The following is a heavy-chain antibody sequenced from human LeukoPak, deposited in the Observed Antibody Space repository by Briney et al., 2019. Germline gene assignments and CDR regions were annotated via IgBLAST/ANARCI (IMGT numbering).Heavy chain of an antibody. D-gene: IGHD2-15*01. CDR1: GFTFSGSA. J-gene: IGHJ6*03. V-gene: IGHV3-73*01. Sequence: GGSLRLSCAASGFTFSGSAMHWVRQASGKGLEWVGRIRSRANSYATAYAASVKGRFTISRDDSKNTAYLQMNSLNTEDTAVYYCTRQGSSGGFPFYYYYYMDVWGKGTTVTVSS. CDR2: IRSRANSYAT. CDR3: TRQGSSGGFPFYYYYYMDV.